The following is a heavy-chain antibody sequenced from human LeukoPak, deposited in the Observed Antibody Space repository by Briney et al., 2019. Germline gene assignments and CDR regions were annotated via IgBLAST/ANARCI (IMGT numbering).Heavy chain of an antibody. CDR1: GFTFSSYA. Sequence: QTGGSLRLSCAASGFTFSSYAMSWVRQAPGKGLEWVSGILSSGGSTYYAGSVKGRFTISRDNAKNTLYLQMSSLRAEDTAVYYCARKASNFDYWGQGTLVTASS. CDR2: ILSSGGST. CDR3: ARKASNFDY. J-gene: IGHJ4*02. V-gene: IGHV3-23*01.